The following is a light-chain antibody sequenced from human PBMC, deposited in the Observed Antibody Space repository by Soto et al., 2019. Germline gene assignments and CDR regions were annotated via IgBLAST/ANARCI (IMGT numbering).Light chain of an antibody. CDR1: QSVSSN. CDR2: GAS. J-gene: IGKJ5*01. Sequence: IVLTQSPGTLSLSPGERSTLSCRASQSVSSNYLAWYQQKPGQAPRLLIYGASTRATGIPARFSGSGSGTEFTLTISSLQSEDFAVYYCQQYNNWPPLTFGQGTRLEIK. V-gene: IGKV3D-15*01. CDR3: QQYNNWPPLT.